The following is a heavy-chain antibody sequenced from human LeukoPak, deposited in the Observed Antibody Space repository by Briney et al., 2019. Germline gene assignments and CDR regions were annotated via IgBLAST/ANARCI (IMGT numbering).Heavy chain of an antibody. CDR1: GYSFTNYW. CDR3: ARGGIAAARRPEYFQY. D-gene: IGHD2-15*01. V-gene: IGHV5-51*01. CDR2: IYPDDSDDSDI. Sequence: GESLKISCKGSGYSFTNYWIGWVRQMPGKGLEWMGIIYPDDSDDSDIRYSPSFQGHVTISADTSISTAYLQWSGLKASDTAMYYCARGGIAAARRPEYFQYWGQGTLVAVSS. J-gene: IGHJ1*01.